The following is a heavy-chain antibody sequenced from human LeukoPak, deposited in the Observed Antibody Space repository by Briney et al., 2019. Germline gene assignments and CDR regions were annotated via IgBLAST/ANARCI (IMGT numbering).Heavy chain of an antibody. J-gene: IGHJ6*02. D-gene: IGHD2-2*01. CDR1: GGSISSGGYY. V-gene: IGHV4-31*03. Sequence: PSETLSLTCTVSGGSISSGGYYWSWIRQHPGKGLEWIGYIYYSGSTYYNPSLKSRVIISVDTSKNQFSLKLSSVTAADTAVYYCARDVVVGYCSSTSCPHHYYYGMDVWGQGATVTVSS. CDR3: ARDVVVGYCSSTSCPHHYYYGMDV. CDR2: IYYSGST.